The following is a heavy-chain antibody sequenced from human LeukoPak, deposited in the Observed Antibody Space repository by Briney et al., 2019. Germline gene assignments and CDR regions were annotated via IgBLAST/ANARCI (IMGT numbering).Heavy chain of an antibody. Sequence: WNGGSTGYADSVKGRFTISRDNAKNSLYLQMNSLRAEDTALYYCARKTRGRSGWSEAYYYYMDVWGKGTTVTVSS. V-gene: IGHV3-20*03. CDR3: ARKTRGRSGWSEAYYYYMDV. J-gene: IGHJ6*03. D-gene: IGHD6-19*01. CDR2: WNGGST.